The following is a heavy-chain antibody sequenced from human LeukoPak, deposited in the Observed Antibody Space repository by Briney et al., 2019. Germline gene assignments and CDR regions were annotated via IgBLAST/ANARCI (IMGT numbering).Heavy chain of an antibody. CDR3: ARNFYFDSSGYYHY. D-gene: IGHD3-22*01. CDR2: INPYSGGT. J-gene: IGHJ4*02. CDR1: GYTFTGFY. Sequence: ASVKVSCKTSGYTFTGFYMHWVRQAPGQGLEWMGWINPYSGGTNYAQKFQGRVTMTRDTSISTAYMELSRLRSDDTAVYYCARNFYFDSSGYYHYWGQGTLVTVSS. V-gene: IGHV1-2*02.